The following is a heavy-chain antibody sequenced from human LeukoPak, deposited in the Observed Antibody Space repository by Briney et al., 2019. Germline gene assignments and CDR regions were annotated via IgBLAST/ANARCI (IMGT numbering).Heavy chain of an antibody. J-gene: IGHJ4*02. CDR2: ISSSSSYI. V-gene: IGHV3-21*01. D-gene: IGHD2-21*02. CDR1: GFTFSSYS. Sequence: PVGSLRLSCAASGFTFSSYSMNSVRQAPGKGLEWVSSISSSSSYIYYADSVKGRFTISRDNAKNSLYLQMNSLRAEDTAVYYCARDGGIPYCGGDCRRDVDYWGQGTLVTVST. CDR3: ARDGGIPYCGGDCRRDVDY.